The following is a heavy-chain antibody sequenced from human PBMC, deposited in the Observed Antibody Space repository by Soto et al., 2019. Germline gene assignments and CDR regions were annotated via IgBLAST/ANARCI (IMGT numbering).Heavy chain of an antibody. CDR1: GFTFSSYA. Sequence: SLRLSCAASGFTFSSYAMHWVRQAPGKGLEWVAVISYDGSNKYYADSVKGRFTISRDNSKNTLYLQMNSLRAEDTAVYYCARDRAIVVVPAAIDYLYGMDVWGQGTTVTVSS. CDR2: ISYDGSNK. V-gene: IGHV3-30-3*01. J-gene: IGHJ6*02. D-gene: IGHD2-2*02. CDR3: ARDRAIVVVPAAIDYLYGMDV.